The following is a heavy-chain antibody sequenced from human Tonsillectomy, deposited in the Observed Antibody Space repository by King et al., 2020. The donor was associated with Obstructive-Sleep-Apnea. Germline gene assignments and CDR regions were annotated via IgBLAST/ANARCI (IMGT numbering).Heavy chain of an antibody. CDR1: GFTFSNYG. Sequence: VQLVESGGGVVQPGRSLRLSCTASGFTFSNYGMHWVRQAPGKGLEWVAVIWHDGSNEYYGDSAKGRFTISRDNSKNTLYLQMNRLRAGDTAVYYCAKDLRYLGYYFDHWGQGTLVTVSS. V-gene: IGHV3-33*06. J-gene: IGHJ4*02. D-gene: IGHD3-16*01. CDR2: IWHDGSNE. CDR3: AKDLRYLGYYFDH.